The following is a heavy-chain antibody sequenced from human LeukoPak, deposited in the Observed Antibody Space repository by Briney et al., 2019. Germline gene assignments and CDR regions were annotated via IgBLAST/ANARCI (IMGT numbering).Heavy chain of an antibody. CDR2: IYYSGST. CDR3: ARDLAGATYTPFDY. V-gene: IGHV4-59*01. J-gene: IGHJ4*02. Sequence: SETLSLTCTVSGGSISSYYWSWIRQPPGKGLEWIGYIYYSGSTNYNPSLKSRVTISVDTSKNQFSLKLSSVTAADTAAYYCARDLAGATYTPFDYWGQGTLVTVSS. CDR1: GGSISSYY. D-gene: IGHD1-26*01.